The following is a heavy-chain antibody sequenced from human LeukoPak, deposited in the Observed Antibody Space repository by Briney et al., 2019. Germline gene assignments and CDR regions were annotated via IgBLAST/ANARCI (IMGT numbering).Heavy chain of an antibody. CDR3: AKNYYDYTGPYSWVFDY. D-gene: IGHD3-22*01. CDR1: GFTFTNFA. V-gene: IGHV3-23*01. Sequence: GGSLRLSCPASGFTFTNFAMSWVRQAPGKGLEWVSGILASGVTTYYADSVKGRFTSSRDNSKNTLYLQMSSLRAEDTAIYYCAKNYYDYTGPYSWVFDYWGQGTLVTVSS. CDR2: ILASGVTT. J-gene: IGHJ4*02.